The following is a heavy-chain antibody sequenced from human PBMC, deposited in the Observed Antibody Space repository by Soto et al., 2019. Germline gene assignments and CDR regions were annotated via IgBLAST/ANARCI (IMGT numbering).Heavy chain of an antibody. J-gene: IGHJ3*02. CDR3: ARILVGREVPRPYNWNEVDAFDI. CDR2: IFSNDEK. D-gene: IGHD1-1*01. V-gene: IGHV2-26*01. CDR1: GFSLSNARMG. Sequence: QVTLKESGPVLVKPTETLTLTCTVSGFSLSNARMGVSWIRQPPGKALEWLAHIFSNDEKSYSTSLKSRLTIAKDTSKSQVVLTMTNMDPVDTATYYCARILVGREVPRPYNWNEVDAFDIWGQGTMVTVSS.